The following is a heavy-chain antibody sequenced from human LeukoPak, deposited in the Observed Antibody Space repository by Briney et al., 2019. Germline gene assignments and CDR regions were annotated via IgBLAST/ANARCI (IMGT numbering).Heavy chain of an antibody. CDR3: ARGPNDFWDYGMDV. CDR1: GGSITSANW. Sequence: SGTLSLTCAVSGGSITSANWWSWVRQPPGKGLEWIGEIYHSEYTNYNPSLKSRVTISVDKSKNQFFLKLNSVTAADTAVHYCARGPNDFWDYGMDVWGQGTTVTVSS. CDR2: IYHSEYT. D-gene: IGHD3-3*01. V-gene: IGHV4-4*02. J-gene: IGHJ6*02.